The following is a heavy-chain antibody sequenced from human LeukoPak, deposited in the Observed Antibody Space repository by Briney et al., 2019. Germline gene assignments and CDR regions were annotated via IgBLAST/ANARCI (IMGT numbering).Heavy chain of an antibody. CDR1: GYTFTSYD. CDR3: ARSGPDYDFWSGYPTYYYYYGMDV. CDR2: MNPNSGNT. V-gene: IGHV1-8*01. Sequence: SVKVSCKASGYTFTSYDINWVRQATGQGLEWMGWMNPNSGNTGYAQKYQGRVTMTRNTSISTAYMELSSLRSEDTAVYYCARSGPDYDFWSGYPTYYYYYGMDVWGQGTTVTVSS. J-gene: IGHJ6*02. D-gene: IGHD3-3*01.